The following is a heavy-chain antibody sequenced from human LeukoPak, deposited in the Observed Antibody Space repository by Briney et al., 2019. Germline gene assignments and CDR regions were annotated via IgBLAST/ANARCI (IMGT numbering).Heavy chain of an antibody. D-gene: IGHD5-18*01. CDR3: GRDRVGGRGYSLDY. CDR1: GFTFSSYE. V-gene: IGHV3-48*03. CDR2: ISSSGSTI. J-gene: IGHJ4*02. Sequence: GGPLRLSCAASGFTFSSYEMNWVRQAPGRGLEWVTYISSSGSTIYYADYVKGRFTVSRDNAKNSLYLQMNNLRAEDTALYYCGRDRVGGRGYSLDYLGQGTLVTVSS.